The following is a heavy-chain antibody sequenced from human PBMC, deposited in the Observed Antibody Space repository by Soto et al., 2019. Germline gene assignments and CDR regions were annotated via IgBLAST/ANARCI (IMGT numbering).Heavy chain of an antibody. D-gene: IGHD2-2*01. J-gene: IGHJ6*03. CDR1: GGSFSSYY. V-gene: IGHV4-59*01. CDR3: ARGLQVPAAMYYYYYYMDV. Sequence: SETLSLTCTVSGGSFSSYYWSWIRQPPGKGLEWIGYIYYSGSTNYNPSLKSRVTISVDTSKNQFSLKLSSVTAADTAVFYCARGLQVPAAMYYYYYYMDVWGKGPTVTVSS. CDR2: IYYSGST.